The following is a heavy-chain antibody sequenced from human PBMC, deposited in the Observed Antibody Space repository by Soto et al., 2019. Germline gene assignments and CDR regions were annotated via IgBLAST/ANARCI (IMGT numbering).Heavy chain of an antibody. V-gene: IGHV3-30-3*01. CDR2: ISYDGSNK. J-gene: IGHJ4*02. D-gene: IGHD2-8*01. CDR1: GFTFSSYA. Sequence: SLRLSCAASGFTFSSYAMHWVRQAPGKGLEWVAVISYDGSNKYYADSVKGRFTISRDNSKNTLYLQMNSLRAEDTAVYYCARDREIVLMVYAMIFDYWGQGTLVTVSS. CDR3: ARDREIVLMVYAMIFDY.